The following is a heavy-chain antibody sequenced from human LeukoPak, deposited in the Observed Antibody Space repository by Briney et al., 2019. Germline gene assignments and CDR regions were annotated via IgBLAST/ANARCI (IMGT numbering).Heavy chain of an antibody. CDR3: ARDAYYYDSSGYPP. J-gene: IGHJ5*02. CDR2: INHSGST. V-gene: IGHV4-34*01. CDR1: GGSFSGYY. Sequence: PSETLSLTCAVYGGSFSGYYWSWIRQPPGKGLEWIGKINHSGSTNYNPSLKSRVTISVDTSKNQFSLKLSSVTAADTAVYYCARDAYYYDSSGYPPWGQGTLVTVSS. D-gene: IGHD3-22*01.